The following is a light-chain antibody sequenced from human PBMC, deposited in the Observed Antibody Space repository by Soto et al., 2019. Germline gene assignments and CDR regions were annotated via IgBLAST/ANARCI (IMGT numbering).Light chain of an antibody. CDR1: QSVSSY. V-gene: IGKV3-11*01. CDR2: DAS. Sequence: EKVLSQSPGTLSLSKGERATLSCRASQSVSSYLAWYQQKPGQAPRLLIYDASNRATGIPARFSGSGSGTDFTLSISRLEPEDFAVYYCQSYGSSRTFGHGTKVDIK. J-gene: IGKJ1*01. CDR3: QSYGSSRT.